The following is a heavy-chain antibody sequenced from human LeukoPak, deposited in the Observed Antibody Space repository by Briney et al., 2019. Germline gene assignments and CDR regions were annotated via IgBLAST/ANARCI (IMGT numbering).Heavy chain of an antibody. J-gene: IGHJ4*02. CDR1: GFRLCDYW. V-gene: IGHV3-7*01. CDR2: IMEYGTEE. Sequence: GGSLRLSCAASGFRLCDYWLGWVRQAPGKGLEWVANIMEYGTEEYYVDSVKGRFTISRDNAKNSLSLQMNSLRAEDTAVYYCATMRLDFWSGYYVRGYYLDYWGQGTLVTVSS. D-gene: IGHD3-3*01. CDR3: ATMRLDFWSGYYVRGYYLDY.